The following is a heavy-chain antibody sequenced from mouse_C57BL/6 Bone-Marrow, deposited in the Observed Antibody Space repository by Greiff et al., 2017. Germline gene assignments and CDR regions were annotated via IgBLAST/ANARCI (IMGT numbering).Heavy chain of an antibody. CDR1: GYTFTSYW. CDR2: IYPGSGST. Sequence: VQLQQSGAELVKPGASVKMSCKASGYTFTSYWITWVKQRPGQGLEWIGDIYPGSGSTNYNEKFKSKATLTVDTSSSTAYMQLSSLTSEDSAVYYCARRDYYGSSQAWFAYWGQGTLVTVSA. CDR3: ARRDYYGSSQAWFAY. J-gene: IGHJ3*01. V-gene: IGHV1-55*01. D-gene: IGHD1-1*01.